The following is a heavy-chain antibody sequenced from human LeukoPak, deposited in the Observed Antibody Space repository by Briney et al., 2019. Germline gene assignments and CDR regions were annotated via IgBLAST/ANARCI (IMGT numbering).Heavy chain of an antibody. CDR2: IYYSGST. J-gene: IGHJ4*02. Sequence: SGTLSLTCTVSGGSISSSSYYWGWIRQPPGKGLEWIGSIYYSGSTYYNPSPKSRVTISVDTSKNQFSLKLSSVTAADTAVYYCARDEGDGSYFDNWGQGTLVTVSS. D-gene: IGHD2-15*01. CDR3: ARDEGDGSYFDN. CDR1: GGSISSSSYY. V-gene: IGHV4-39*07.